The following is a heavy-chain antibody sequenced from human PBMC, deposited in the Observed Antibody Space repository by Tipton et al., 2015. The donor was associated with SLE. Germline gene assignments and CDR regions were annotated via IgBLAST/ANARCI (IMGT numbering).Heavy chain of an antibody. CDR2: INPNSGGT. CDR1: GYTFTSYG. V-gene: IGHV1-2*06. D-gene: IGHD6-13*01. CDR3: ASSQQLVNAFDI. Sequence: QVQLVQSGAEVKKPGASVKVSCKASGYTFTSYGISWVRQAPGQGLEWMGRINPNSGGTNYAQKFQGRVTMTRDTSISTAYMELSRLRSDDPAVYYCASSQQLVNAFDIWGQGTMVTVSS. J-gene: IGHJ3*02.